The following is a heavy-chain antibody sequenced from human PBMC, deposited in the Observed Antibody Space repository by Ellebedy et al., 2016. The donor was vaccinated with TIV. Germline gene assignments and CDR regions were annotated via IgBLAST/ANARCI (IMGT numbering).Heavy chain of an antibody. Sequence: ASVKVSCKVSAYILTELSMHWVRQAPGQGLEWMGWINPNSGGTNYAHKFQGWVTMTRDTSISTAYMELSRLRSDDTAVYYCARDGAGTTVFDYWGQGTLVTVSS. V-gene: IGHV1-2*04. CDR2: INPNSGGT. CDR1: AYILTELS. CDR3: ARDGAGTTVFDY. J-gene: IGHJ4*02. D-gene: IGHD4-17*01.